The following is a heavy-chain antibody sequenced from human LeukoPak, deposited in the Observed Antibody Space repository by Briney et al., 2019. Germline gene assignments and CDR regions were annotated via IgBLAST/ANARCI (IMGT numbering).Heavy chain of an antibody. D-gene: IGHD3-22*01. Sequence: GGSLRLSCAASGFTFSSYAMHWVRQAPGKGLEWVAVISYDGSNKYYADSVKGRFTISRDNSKNALYLQMNSLRAEDTAVYYCARDSHYYDSSGYPYWGQGTLVTVSS. CDR2: ISYDGSNK. CDR1: GFTFSSYA. V-gene: IGHV3-30*04. J-gene: IGHJ4*02. CDR3: ARDSHYYDSSGYPY.